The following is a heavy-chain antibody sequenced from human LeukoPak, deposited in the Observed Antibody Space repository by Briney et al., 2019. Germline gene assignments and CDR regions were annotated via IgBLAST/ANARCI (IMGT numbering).Heavy chain of an antibody. J-gene: IGHJ4*02. CDR1: GGSISSYY. CDR3: ARISAVAVAGTNGGFDY. CDR2: IYYSGST. Sequence: SETLSLTCSVSGGSISSYYWNWIRQPAGKGLEWIGYIYYSGSTYYNPSLKSRITISVDTSKNQFSLKLSSVTAADTAVYYCARISAVAVAGTNGGFDYWGQGTLVTVSS. V-gene: IGHV4-59*08. D-gene: IGHD6-19*01.